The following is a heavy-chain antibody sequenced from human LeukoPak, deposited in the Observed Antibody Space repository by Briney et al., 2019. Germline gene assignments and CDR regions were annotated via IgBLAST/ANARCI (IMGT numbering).Heavy chain of an antibody. Sequence: PSETLSLTCTVSGGSISSYHWSWIRQPPGKGLEWIGYIYYSGSTNYNPSLKSRVTISVDTSKNQFSLKLSSVTAADAAVYYCARGLITMVGNWFDPWGQGTLVTVSS. V-gene: IGHV4-59*01. CDR3: ARGLITMVGNWFDP. D-gene: IGHD3-10*01. J-gene: IGHJ5*02. CDR2: IYYSGST. CDR1: GGSISSYH.